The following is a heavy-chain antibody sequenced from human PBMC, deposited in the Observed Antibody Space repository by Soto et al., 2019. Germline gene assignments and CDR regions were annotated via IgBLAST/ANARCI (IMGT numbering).Heavy chain of an antibody. Sequence: ASVKVSCKASGGTFSSYTISWVRQAPGQGLEWMGRIIPILGIANYAQKFQGRVTITADKSTSTAYMELSSLRSEDTAVYYCARVWGGYEPHFDYWGQGTTVTVSS. J-gene: IGHJ4*03. V-gene: IGHV1-69*02. CDR1: GGTFSSYT. CDR3: ARVWGGYEPHFDY. D-gene: IGHD3-3*01. CDR2: IIPILGIA.